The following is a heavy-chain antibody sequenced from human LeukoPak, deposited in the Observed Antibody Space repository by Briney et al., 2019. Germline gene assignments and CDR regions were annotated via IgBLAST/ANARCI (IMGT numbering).Heavy chain of an antibody. CDR3: ARRGRGCGKYAFDV. J-gene: IGHJ3*01. CDR2: IYHSGSC. CDR1: GGSITNYY. V-gene: IGHV4-59*08. D-gene: IGHD3-10*01. Sequence: SETLSLTCTVSGGSITNYYWSWIRQPPEKGLEWIGFIYHSGSCTYNDSLKSRVTMSIDTSKKKFPLQLSPVTATDTAMYYCARRGRGCGKYAFDVWGQGTLVTVSS.